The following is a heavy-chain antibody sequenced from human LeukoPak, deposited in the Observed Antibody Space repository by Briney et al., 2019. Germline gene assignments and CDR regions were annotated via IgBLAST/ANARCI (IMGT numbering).Heavy chain of an antibody. Sequence: GRSLRLSCAASGFTFSSYGMHWVRQAPGKGLEWVAVIWYDGSNKHYAGSVKGRFTISRDNSKNTLYLQMNSLRAEDTAVYYCARGEVADSFDYWGQGTLVTVSS. J-gene: IGHJ4*02. CDR1: GFTFSSYG. V-gene: IGHV3-33*01. CDR3: ARGEVADSFDY. D-gene: IGHD6-19*01. CDR2: IWYDGSNK.